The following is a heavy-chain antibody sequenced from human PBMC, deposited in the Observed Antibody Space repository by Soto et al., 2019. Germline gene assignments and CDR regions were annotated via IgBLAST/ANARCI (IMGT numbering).Heavy chain of an antibody. V-gene: IGHV4-31*02. CDR2: IYYSGRT. D-gene: IGHD6-6*01. J-gene: IGHJ5*02. Sequence: SETLSLTCTVSGGSISSGGYYWSWIRQHPGKGLEWIGYIYYSGRTYYNPSLHSRVSIAVDATENQFSLKLASVTAADTSVYYCARGSFSSSSSWFDPWGRGTLVTVSS. CDR3: ARGSFSSSSSWFDP. CDR1: GGSISSGGYY.